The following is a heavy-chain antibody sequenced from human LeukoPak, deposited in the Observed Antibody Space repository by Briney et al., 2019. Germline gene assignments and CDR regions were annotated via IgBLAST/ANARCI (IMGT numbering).Heavy chain of an antibody. CDR1: GPSIRNYY. D-gene: IGHD1-26*01. V-gene: IGHV4-4*09. J-gene: IGHJ4*02. Sequence: SETLSLTCTVSGPSIRNYYWSWIRQTPEKGLEWMGYIHATGGSNYYPSLKSRLTVSIDTSRNQLSLKLTSVTAADTAVYFCARLGSYHDFWGQGALVTVSS. CDR3: ARLGSYHDF. CDR2: IHATGGS.